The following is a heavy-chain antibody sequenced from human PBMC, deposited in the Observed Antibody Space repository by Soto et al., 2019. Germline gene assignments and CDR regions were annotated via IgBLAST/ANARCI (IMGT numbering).Heavy chain of an antibody. Sequence: QVHLVQSGGEVTRPGASVKVSCKSSGYTFTSYGVSWVRQAPGQGLEWLGWISVYTGNTKQAQKFQDRVTLTTEASTTTAYMELRSMRSDDTAVYYCARDRCTTDRCYTHHFDVWGQGITVTVSS. CDR3: ARDRCTTDRCYTHHFDV. D-gene: IGHD2-8*01. J-gene: IGHJ6*02. CDR2: ISVYTGNT. CDR1: GYTFTSYG. V-gene: IGHV1-18*04.